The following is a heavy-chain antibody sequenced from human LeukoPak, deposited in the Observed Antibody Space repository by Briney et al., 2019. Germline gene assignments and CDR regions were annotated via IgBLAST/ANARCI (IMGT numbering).Heavy chain of an antibody. CDR2: IYTSGST. J-gene: IGHJ4*02. CDR3: ARASAAAFDY. V-gene: IGHV4-61*02. D-gene: IGHD6-13*01. Sequence: SQTLSLTCTVSGGSISSGSYYGSWIRQPAGKGLEWIGRIYTSGSTNYNPSLKSRVTISQDTSKNQFSLKLSSVTAADTAVYYCARASAAAFDYWGQGTLVTVSS. CDR1: GGSISSGSYY.